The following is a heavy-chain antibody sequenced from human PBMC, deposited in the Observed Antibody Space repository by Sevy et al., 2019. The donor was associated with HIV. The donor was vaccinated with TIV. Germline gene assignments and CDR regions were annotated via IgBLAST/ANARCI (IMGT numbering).Heavy chain of an antibody. CDR3: ARDRQQLVLFYYYGMDV. Sequence: SQTLSLTGAISGDSVSSNSAAWNWIRQPPSRGLEWLGRTYYRSKWYNDYAVSVKSRITINPDTSKNQFSLQLNSVTPEDTAVYYCARDRQQLVLFYYYGMDVWGQGTTVTVSS. D-gene: IGHD6-13*01. CDR1: GDSVSSNSAA. J-gene: IGHJ6*02. CDR2: TYYRSKWYN. V-gene: IGHV6-1*01.